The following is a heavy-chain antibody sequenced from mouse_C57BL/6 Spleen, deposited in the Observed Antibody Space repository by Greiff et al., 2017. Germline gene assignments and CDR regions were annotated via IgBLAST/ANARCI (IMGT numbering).Heavy chain of an antibody. Sequence: VQLQQSGAELVRPGTSVKVSCKASGYAFTNYLIEWVKQRPGPGLEWIGVINPGSGGTNYNEKFKGKATLTADKSSSTAYMQLSSLTSEDSAVYFCARGYYGSSYDYWGQGTTLTVSS. CDR1: GYAFTNYL. V-gene: IGHV1-54*01. D-gene: IGHD1-1*01. J-gene: IGHJ2*01. CDR2: INPGSGGT. CDR3: ARGYYGSSYDY.